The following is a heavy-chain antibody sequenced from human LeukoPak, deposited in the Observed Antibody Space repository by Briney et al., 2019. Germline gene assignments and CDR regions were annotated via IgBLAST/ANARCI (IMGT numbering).Heavy chain of an antibody. CDR1: GYTFTSYD. V-gene: IGHV1-8*03. D-gene: IGHD1-7*01. Sequence: AXVKVSCKASGYTFTSYDINWVRQAPGQGLEWMGWMNPNSGNTVYAQKLQGRVTITRNTSISTAYMELSSLRSEDTAVYYCARGHPTELIGLDYWGQGTLVTVSS. J-gene: IGHJ4*02. CDR2: MNPNSGNT. CDR3: ARGHPTELIGLDY.